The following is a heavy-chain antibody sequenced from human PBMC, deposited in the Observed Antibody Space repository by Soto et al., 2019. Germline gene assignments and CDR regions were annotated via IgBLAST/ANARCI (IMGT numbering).Heavy chain of an antibody. Sequence: QLQLQESGPGLVKPSETLSLTCTVSGGSISSRSHYWGWIRQSPGKHLEWIGSSYYRGSTHYNPSLKTRVTISVDTSKNQVFLKVFSVTAADPAVYYCATADVFGVVTPFFEYWGQGILVTVSS. CDR3: ATADVFGVVTPFFEY. CDR2: SYYRGST. J-gene: IGHJ4*02. V-gene: IGHV4-39*01. D-gene: IGHD3-3*01. CDR1: GGSISSRSHY.